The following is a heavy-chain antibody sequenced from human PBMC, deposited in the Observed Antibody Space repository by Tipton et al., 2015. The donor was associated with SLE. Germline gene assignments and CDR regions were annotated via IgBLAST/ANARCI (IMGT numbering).Heavy chain of an antibody. CDR1: GGSITSGSYY. V-gene: IGHV4-61*02. J-gene: IGHJ5*02. D-gene: IGHD6-13*01. Sequence: PGLVKPSQTLSLTCTVSGGSITSGSYYWSWIRQPAGKGLEWIGRIYSSGSTNYNPSLKSRVTLSVDTSKNQFSLKLNSVTAADTAVYYCARDFRAAGNWFDPWGQGTLVTVSS. CDR3: ARDFRAAGNWFDP. CDR2: IYSSGST.